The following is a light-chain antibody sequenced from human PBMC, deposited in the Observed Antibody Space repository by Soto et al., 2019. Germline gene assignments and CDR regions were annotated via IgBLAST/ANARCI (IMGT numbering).Light chain of an antibody. J-gene: IGLJ2*01. CDR1: SSNIGAGYD. V-gene: IGLV1-40*01. CDR3: QSYDSSLSGSGV. CDR2: GNS. Sequence: QSVLTQPPSVSGAPGQRVTISCTGRSSNIGAGYDVHWYQQLPGTAPKLLIYGNSNRPSGVPDRFSGSKSGTSASLAITRLQAEDEADYYCQSYDSSLSGSGVFGGGTRLTVL.